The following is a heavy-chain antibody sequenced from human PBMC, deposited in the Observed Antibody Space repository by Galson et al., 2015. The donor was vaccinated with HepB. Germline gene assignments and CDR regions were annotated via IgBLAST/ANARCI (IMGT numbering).Heavy chain of an antibody. V-gene: IGHV3-11*06. CDR1: GFTFSDYY. Sequence: SLRLSCAASGFTFSDYYMSWIRQAPGKGLEWVSYISSSSSYTNYADSVKGRFTISRDNAKNSLYLQMNSLRAEDTAVYYCAREGVAAKRYYYYGMDVWGQGTTVTVSS. CDR3: AREGVAAKRYYYYGMDV. J-gene: IGHJ6*02. CDR2: ISSSSSYT. D-gene: IGHD2-15*01.